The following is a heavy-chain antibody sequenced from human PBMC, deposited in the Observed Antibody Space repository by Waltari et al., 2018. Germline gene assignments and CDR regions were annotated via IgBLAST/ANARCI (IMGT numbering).Heavy chain of an antibody. CDR1: GYTFTVYY. J-gene: IGHJ4*02. Sequence: QVQLVQSGVEVKKPGASVRVSCKASGYTFTVYYLHWIRQAPGQGPEWMGGINTNNGATNYAQKFQGRVTMTRDTSINTAYLEVTSDDTAVYFCARDRWGESHGYGYWGRGTLVTVSS. CDR3: ARDRWGESHGYGY. V-gene: IGHV1-2*02. D-gene: IGHD7-27*01. CDR2: INTNNGAT.